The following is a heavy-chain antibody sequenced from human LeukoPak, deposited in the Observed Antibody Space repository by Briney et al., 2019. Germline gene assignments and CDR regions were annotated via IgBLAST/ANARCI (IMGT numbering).Heavy chain of an antibody. D-gene: IGHD3-16*01. CDR2: IYYSGST. Sequence: SETLSLTCTVSGGSFSSGSYYWSWLRQPPGKGLEWIGYIYYSGSTNYNPSLKSRVTISVDTSKKQFSLKLSSVTAADTAVYYCARELHDYVWGSYSRKFDYWGQGTLVTVSS. J-gene: IGHJ4*02. CDR3: ARELHDYVWGSYSRKFDY. V-gene: IGHV4-61*01. CDR1: GGSFSSGSYY.